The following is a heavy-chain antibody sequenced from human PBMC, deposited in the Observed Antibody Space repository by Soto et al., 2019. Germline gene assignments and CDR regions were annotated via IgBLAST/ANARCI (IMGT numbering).Heavy chain of an antibody. J-gene: IGHJ3*02. CDR3: ARDRCSGGACYWTYAFDI. CDR1: GFRLMNDT. V-gene: IGHV3-21*06. CDR2: ISSSTSYX. Sequence: AGPLRLSAASSGFRLMNDTXSXXXXXXXXXXEWVSSISSSTSYXXSADSXXRXXTISRDNAKNSLYLQMNSRGAEDKFVYYCARDRCSGGACYWTYAFDIWGQGTLVTV. D-gene: IGHD2-15*01.